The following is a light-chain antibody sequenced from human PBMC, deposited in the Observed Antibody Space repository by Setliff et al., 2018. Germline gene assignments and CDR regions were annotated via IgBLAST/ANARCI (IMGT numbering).Light chain of an antibody. V-gene: IGLV1-47*01. J-gene: IGLJ2*01. CDR2: RSN. Sequence: SVLTQPPSASGTPGQRVNISCSGGSSNIGSSFVYWYHHVPGTAPNLLIYRSNQRPSGVPDRFSGSKSGTSASLAISGLRSDDEGDYICAAWDDSLSAVVFGGGTQRTVL. CDR3: AAWDDSLSAVV. CDR1: SSNIGSSF.